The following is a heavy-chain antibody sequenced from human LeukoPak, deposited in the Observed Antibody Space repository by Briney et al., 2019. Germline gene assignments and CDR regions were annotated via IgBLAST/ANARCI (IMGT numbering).Heavy chain of an antibody. D-gene: IGHD3-22*01. CDR2: IRYDGSNK. Sequence: GGSLRLSCAASGFTFSSYGMHWVRQAPGKGLEWVAFIRYDGSNKYYADSEKGRFTISRDNSKNTLYLQMNSLRAEDTAVYYCAKDPSYYYDSSGYYSDYWGQGTLVTVSS. V-gene: IGHV3-30*02. CDR1: GFTFSSYG. J-gene: IGHJ4*02. CDR3: AKDPSYYYDSSGYYSDY.